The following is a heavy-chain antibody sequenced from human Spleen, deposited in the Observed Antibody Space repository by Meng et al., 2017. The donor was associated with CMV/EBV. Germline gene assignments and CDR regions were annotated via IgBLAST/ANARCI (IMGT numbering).Heavy chain of an antibody. J-gene: IGHJ4*02. CDR1: GVSLSTGGMG. Sequence: GVSLSTGGMGVGWFRQPPGNALEWLALIYWDDDKRYSPSLKSRLTITKDTSKNQVVLTMTNMDPVDTATYYCAHRDYCSGGTCTFDYWGQGTLVTVSS. CDR2: IYWDDDK. V-gene: IGHV2-5*02. D-gene: IGHD2-15*01. CDR3: AHRDYCSGGTCTFDY.